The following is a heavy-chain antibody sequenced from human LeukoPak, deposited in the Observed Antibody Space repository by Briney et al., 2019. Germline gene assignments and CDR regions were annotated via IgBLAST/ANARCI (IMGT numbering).Heavy chain of an antibody. CDR3: ARIRYSSGWYPNPYVMDV. CDR2: IYTSGST. CDR1: GGSISSYY. Sequence: RSSETLSLTCTVSGGSISSYYWSWIRQPAGKGLEWIGRIYTSGSTNYNPSLKSRVTMSVDTSKNQFSLKLSSVTAADTAVYYCARIRYSSGWYPNPYVMDVWGQGTTVTVSS. V-gene: IGHV4-4*07. J-gene: IGHJ6*02. D-gene: IGHD6-19*01.